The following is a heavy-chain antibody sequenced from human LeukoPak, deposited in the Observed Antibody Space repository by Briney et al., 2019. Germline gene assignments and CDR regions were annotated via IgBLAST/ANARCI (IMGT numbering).Heavy chain of an antibody. Sequence: PGGSLRLSCAASGFTFSSYWMHWARQAPGKGLVWVSRINSDGSSTSYADSVKGRFTISRDNAKNTLYLQMNSLRAEDTAVYYCARVAVPQPSYYYYGMDVWGQGTTVTVSS. CDR2: INSDGSST. V-gene: IGHV3-74*01. CDR1: GFTFSSYW. D-gene: IGHD2-2*01. J-gene: IGHJ6*02. CDR3: ARVAVPQPSYYYYGMDV.